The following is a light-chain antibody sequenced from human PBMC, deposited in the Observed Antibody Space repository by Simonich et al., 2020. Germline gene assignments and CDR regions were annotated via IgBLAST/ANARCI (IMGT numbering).Light chain of an antibody. V-gene: IGKV4-1*01. CDR1: QSVLYSSNNKNY. J-gene: IGKJ2*01. CDR3: QQYYSTPYT. CDR2: WAS. Sequence: DMVMTQSPDSLGVSLGERATINCKSSQSVLYSSNNKNYLAWYQQKPGQPPKLLIYWASTRESGVPDRFSGSGSGTDFTLTISSLQAEDVAVYYCQQYYSTPYTFGQGTKLEIK.